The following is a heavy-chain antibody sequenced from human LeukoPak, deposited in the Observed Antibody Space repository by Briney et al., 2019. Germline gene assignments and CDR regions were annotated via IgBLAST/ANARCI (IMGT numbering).Heavy chain of an antibody. Sequence: GRSLRLSCAASGFTFSSYAMHWVRQAPGKGLEWVAVISYDGSNKYYTDSVKGRFTFSRDNSKNTLYLQMNSLRAEDTAVYYCARGDGWGLIWFGELSYQTLDYWGQGTLVTVSS. CDR2: ISYDGSNK. CDR1: GFTFSSYA. D-gene: IGHD3-10*01. CDR3: ARGDGWGLIWFGELSYQTLDY. V-gene: IGHV3-30*04. J-gene: IGHJ4*02.